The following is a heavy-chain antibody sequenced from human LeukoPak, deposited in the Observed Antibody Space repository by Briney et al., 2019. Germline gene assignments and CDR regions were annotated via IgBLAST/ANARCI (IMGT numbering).Heavy chain of an antibody. D-gene: IGHD4-17*01. J-gene: IGHJ5*02. CDR1: GGSISSGSYY. V-gene: IGHV4-61*02. CDR3: ARGDYGDYVDNWFDP. CDR2: IYTSGST. Sequence: SETLSLTCTVSGGSISSGSYYWSWIRQPAGKGLEWIGRIYTSGSTNYNPSLKSRVTISVDTSKNQFSLKLSSVTAADTVVYYCARGDYGDYVDNWFDPWGQGTLVTVSS.